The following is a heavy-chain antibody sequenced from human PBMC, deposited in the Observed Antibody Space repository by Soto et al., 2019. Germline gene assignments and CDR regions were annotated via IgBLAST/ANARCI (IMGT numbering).Heavy chain of an antibody. V-gene: IGHV3-23*01. CDR1: GFTFSSYA. J-gene: IGHJ4*02. CDR2: ISGSGGST. Sequence: GGSLRLSCAASGFTFSSYAMSWVRQAPGKGLEWVSAISGSGGSTYYADSVKGRFTISRDNSKNTLYLQMISLRAEDTALYYCAKDPRAYSSGWYSAYHFDSWGQGTLVTVSS. CDR3: AKDPRAYSSGWYSAYHFDS. D-gene: IGHD6-19*01.